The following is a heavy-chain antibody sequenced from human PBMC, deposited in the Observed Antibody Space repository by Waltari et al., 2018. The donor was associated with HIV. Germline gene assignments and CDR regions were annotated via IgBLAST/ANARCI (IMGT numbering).Heavy chain of an antibody. D-gene: IGHD3-22*01. CDR1: GGTFSKNA. CDR3: ARSEGFYDSSGYSNRY. V-gene: IGHV1-69*12. J-gene: IGHJ4*02. CDR2: IIPIFGKA. Sequence: QVQLVQSGAEVKKPGSSVKVSCKASGGTFSKNAISWVRQAPGQGLEWMGGIIPIFGKANYAQKFQGRVTITADEFTSTAYVELSSLRSEDTAVYYCARSEGFYDSSGYSNRYWGPGTLVTVSS.